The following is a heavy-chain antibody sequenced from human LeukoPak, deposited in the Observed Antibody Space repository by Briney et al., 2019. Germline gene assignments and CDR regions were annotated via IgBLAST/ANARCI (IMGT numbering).Heavy chain of an antibody. CDR2: IKRDGSEK. V-gene: IGHV3-7*01. CDR1: GFTFSSYW. Sequence: GGSLRLSCAASGFTFSSYWMSWVRQAPGKGLEWVANIKRDGSEKYYVDSVKGRFTISRDNAKNSLYLQMNSLRAEDTAVYYCASEYGDYLGYFDYWGQGTLVTVSS. CDR3: ASEYGDYLGYFDY. J-gene: IGHJ4*02. D-gene: IGHD4-17*01.